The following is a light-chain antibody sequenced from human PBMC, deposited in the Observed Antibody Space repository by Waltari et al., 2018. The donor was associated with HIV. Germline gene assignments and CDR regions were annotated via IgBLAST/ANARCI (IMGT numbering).Light chain of an antibody. CDR3: SSYTSSSTLYV. J-gene: IGLJ1*01. Sequence: QSALTQPASVSGSPGQSITISCTGTSSDVGGYNHVSWYQQHHGKAPKLMIYDVSNRPSWVSNRFSVSKSGNTASLTISGLQAEDEADYYCSSYTSSSTLYVFGTGTKVTVL. CDR1: SSDVGGYNH. V-gene: IGLV2-14*01. CDR2: DVS.